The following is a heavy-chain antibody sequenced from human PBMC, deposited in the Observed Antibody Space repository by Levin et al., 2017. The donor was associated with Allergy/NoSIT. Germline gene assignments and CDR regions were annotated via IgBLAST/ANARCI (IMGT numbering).Heavy chain of an antibody. V-gene: IGHV3-21*01. D-gene: IGHD6-6*01. J-gene: IGHJ6*02. CDR3: ARSIAARDYYYGMDV. Sequence: GESLKISCAASGFTFSSYSMNWVRQAPGKGLEWVSSISSSSSYIYYADSVKGRFTISRDNAKNSLYLQMNSLRAEDTAVYYCARSIAARDYYYGMDVWGQGTTVTVSS. CDR2: ISSSSSYI. CDR1: GFTFSSYS.